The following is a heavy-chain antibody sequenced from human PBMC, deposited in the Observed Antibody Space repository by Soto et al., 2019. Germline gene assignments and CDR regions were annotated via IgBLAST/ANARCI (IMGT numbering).Heavy chain of an antibody. V-gene: IGHV1-18*01. D-gene: IGHD3-10*01. CDR3: ARVDPRGVAVVRDY. Sequence: QVQLVQSGPEVKKPGASVKVSCKASGNTFASHGFSWVRQAPGQGLEWMGWISGFNGQTNYALKFQGRVTLTKDTSTSTAYMELRSLRSGDTAVYFCARVDPRGVAVVRDYWGKGTLGTVSS. CDR2: ISGFNGQT. J-gene: IGHJ4*02. CDR1: GNTFASHG.